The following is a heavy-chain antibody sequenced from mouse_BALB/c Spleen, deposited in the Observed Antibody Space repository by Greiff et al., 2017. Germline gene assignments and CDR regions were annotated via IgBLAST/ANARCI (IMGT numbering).Heavy chain of an antibody. Sequence: QVQLQQSGAELVRPGTSVKVSCKASGYAFTNYLIEWVKQRPGQGLEWIGVINPGSGGTNYNEKFKGKATLTADKSSSTAYMQLSSLTSDDSAVYFCASYYYGSSYVDYWGQGTTLTVSS. D-gene: IGHD1-1*01. J-gene: IGHJ2*01. CDR1: GYAFTNYL. CDR2: INPGSGGT. CDR3: ASYYYGSSYVDY. V-gene: IGHV1-54*01.